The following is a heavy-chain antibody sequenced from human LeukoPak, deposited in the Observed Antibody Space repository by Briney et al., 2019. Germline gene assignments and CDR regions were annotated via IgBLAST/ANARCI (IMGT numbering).Heavy chain of an antibody. CDR1: AFTFTSYG. Sequence: PGGSLRLSCAASAFTFTSYGMHCVRQAPGKGLEWGAVISYDGSNKYHADSVKGRFTISRDKSKNTLYLQMNSLRAEDTAVYYCAKDSLLGYCSSTSCYSGAFDIWGQGTLVTVSS. V-gene: IGHV3-30*18. J-gene: IGHJ4*02. CDR3: AKDSLLGYCSSTSCYSGAFDI. D-gene: IGHD2-2*01. CDR2: ISYDGSNK.